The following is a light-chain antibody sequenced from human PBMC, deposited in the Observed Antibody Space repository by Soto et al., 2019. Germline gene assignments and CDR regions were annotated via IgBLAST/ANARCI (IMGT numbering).Light chain of an antibody. J-gene: IGKJ1*01. CDR1: QSVSSSY. CDR2: GAS. Sequence: EIVLTQSPGTLSLSPVERATLSCRASQSVSSSYLAWYQQKPGQAPRLLIYGASFRATGIPDRFSGSGSGTDFTLTISRLEPEDFAVYYCQQYGSSPRTFGQGTKVDIK. V-gene: IGKV3-20*01. CDR3: QQYGSSPRT.